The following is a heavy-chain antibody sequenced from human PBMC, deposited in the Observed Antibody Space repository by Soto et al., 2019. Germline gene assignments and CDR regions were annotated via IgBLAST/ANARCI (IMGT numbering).Heavy chain of an antibody. Sequence: PGGSLRLSCASSGFTFSSYAMSWVRQAPGKGLEWVSAISGSGGSTYYADSVKGRFTISRDNSKNTLYLQMNSLRAEDTAVYYYAKDRGPAAILRYFDYWGQGTLVTVSS. V-gene: IGHV3-23*01. CDR2: ISGSGGST. CDR1: GFTFSSYA. CDR3: AKDRGPAAILRYFDY. J-gene: IGHJ4*02. D-gene: IGHD2-2*01.